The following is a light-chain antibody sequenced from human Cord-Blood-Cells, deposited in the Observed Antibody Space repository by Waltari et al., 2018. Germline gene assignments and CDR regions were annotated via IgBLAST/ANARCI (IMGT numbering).Light chain of an antibody. CDR2: SNN. CDR1: PSTLGSNT. J-gene: IGLJ3*02. V-gene: IGLV1-44*01. CDR3: AAWDDSRNGRV. Sequence: QSVLTHPPSASGTPGQRVTISCSGSPSTLGSNTFNWYQQLPGTAPQLLIYSNNQRPSGVPDRFSGSKAGTSASLAISVLQSEDEAGYYCAAWDDSRNGRVFGGGTKLTVL.